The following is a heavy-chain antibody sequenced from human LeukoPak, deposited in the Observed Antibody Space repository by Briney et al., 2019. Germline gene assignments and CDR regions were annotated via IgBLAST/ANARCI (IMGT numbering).Heavy chain of an antibody. D-gene: IGHD1-26*01. Sequence: ASVKVSCKVFGYTLTELSMHWVRQAPGKGLEWMGGFDPEDGETIYAQKFQGRVTMTEDTSTDTAYMELSSLRSEDTAVYYCATVRVGGSYSGYFDYWGQGTLVTVSS. CDR1: GYTLTELS. CDR2: FDPEDGET. V-gene: IGHV1-24*01. J-gene: IGHJ4*02. CDR3: ATVRVGGSYSGYFDY.